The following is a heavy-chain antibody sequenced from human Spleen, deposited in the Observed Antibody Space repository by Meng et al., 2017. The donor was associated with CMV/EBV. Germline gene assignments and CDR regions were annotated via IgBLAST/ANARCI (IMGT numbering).Heavy chain of an antibody. D-gene: IGHD5-12*01. CDR1: GFTFSSYA. CDR2: IVASGTST. J-gene: IGHJ4*02. Sequence: GESLKISCAASGFTFSSYAMSWVRQAPGKGLEWVSAIVASGTSTYYADSVEGRFTISRDNSWNTLYLQMHSLRADDTAVYYCVKDGVATVYWGQGTLVTVSS. V-gene: IGHV3-23*01. CDR3: VKDGVATVY.